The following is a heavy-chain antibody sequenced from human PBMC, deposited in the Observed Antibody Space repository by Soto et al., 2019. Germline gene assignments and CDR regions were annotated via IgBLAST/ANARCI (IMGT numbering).Heavy chain of an antibody. V-gene: IGHV1-2*02. CDR1: GYTFTGYF. J-gene: IGHJ5*02. CDR2: INPYSGGA. D-gene: IGHD3-10*01. Sequence: ASVKVSCKASGYTFTGYFMHWVRQAPGQGLEWMGWINPYSGGADYAQSFQGRVTMTRDTSISTVYMELSRLRFDDTAVYYCARVIRGAYYNSPLDTWGQGTVVTVSS. CDR3: ARVIRGAYYNSPLDT.